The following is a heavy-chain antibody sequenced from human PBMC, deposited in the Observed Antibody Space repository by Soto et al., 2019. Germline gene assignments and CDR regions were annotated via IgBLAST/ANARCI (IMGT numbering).Heavy chain of an antibody. J-gene: IGHJ4*02. V-gene: IGHV1-18*04. CDR2: ISAYNGNT. Sequence: GASVKVSCKASGYTFTSYGISWVRQAPGQGLEWMGWISAYNGNTNYAQKLQGRVTMTTDTSTSTAYMELRSLRSDDTAVYYCAGNPITMIVVVTELFDYWGQGTLVTVSS. D-gene: IGHD3-22*01. CDR3: AGNPITMIVVVTELFDY. CDR1: GYTFTSYG.